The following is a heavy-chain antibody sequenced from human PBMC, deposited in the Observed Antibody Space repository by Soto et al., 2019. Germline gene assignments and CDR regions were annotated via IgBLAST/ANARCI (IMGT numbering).Heavy chain of an antibody. CDR1: EYTFTSYG. CDR2: INGYNGNT. J-gene: IGHJ4*02. CDR3: AREGTYARSLDY. V-gene: IGHV1-18*01. D-gene: IGHD3-10*01. Sequence: QVQLVQSGAEVKKPGASVKVSCKASEYTFTSYGIAWVRQAPGQGLEWMAWINGYNGNTKYAQKAQGRVTMTTDTSTNTAYMELRSLRSDDTAVYHCAREGTYARSLDYWGQGTLVTVSS.